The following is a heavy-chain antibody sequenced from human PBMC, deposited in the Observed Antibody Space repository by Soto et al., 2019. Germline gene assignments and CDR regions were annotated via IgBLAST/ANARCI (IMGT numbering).Heavy chain of an antibody. CDR1: GGSISSGGYY. Sequence: KASETLSLTCTVSGGSISSGGYYWSWIRQHPGKGLEWIGYIYYSGSTYYNPSLKSRVTISVDTSKNQFSLKLSSVTAADTAVYYCARGSYYDSSGYYGPRGQGTLVTVS. D-gene: IGHD3-22*01. J-gene: IGHJ5*02. CDR2: IYYSGST. CDR3: ARGSYYDSSGYYGP. V-gene: IGHV4-31*03.